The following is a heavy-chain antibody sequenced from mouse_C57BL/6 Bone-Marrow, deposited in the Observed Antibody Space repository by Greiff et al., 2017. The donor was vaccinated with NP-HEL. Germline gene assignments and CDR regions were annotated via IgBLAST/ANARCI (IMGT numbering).Heavy chain of an antibody. CDR2: IDPEDGET. V-gene: IGHV14-2*01. J-gene: IGHJ2*01. D-gene: IGHD1-1*01. CDR3: ARDGTTVEDFDY. CDR1: GFNIKDYY. Sequence: VQLQQSGAELVKPGASVKLSCTASGFNIKDYYMHWVKQRTEQGLEWIGRIDPEDGETKYDPKFKGKATITADTSSNTAYLQLSSLTSEDTAVYYCARDGTTVEDFDYWGQGTTLTVSS.